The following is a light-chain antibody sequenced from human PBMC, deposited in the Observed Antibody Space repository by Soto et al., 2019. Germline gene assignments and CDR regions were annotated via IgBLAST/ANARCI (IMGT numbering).Light chain of an antibody. J-gene: IGKJ1*01. CDR3: QQYDVDSGT. Sequence: DIQMTQSPSSLSASVGDRVTIICRASQSVSTRLAWYQQKPGKAPKLLIYDASSLESGVPSRFSGSGSGTEFTLTISSLQPDDFATYYCQQYDVDSGTFGQGTKVDIK. CDR1: QSVSTR. V-gene: IGKV1-5*02. CDR2: DAS.